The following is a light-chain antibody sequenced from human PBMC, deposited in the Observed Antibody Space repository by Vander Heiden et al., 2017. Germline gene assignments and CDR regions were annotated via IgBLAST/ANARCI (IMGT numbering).Light chain of an antibody. V-gene: IGKV1-39*01. CDR2: GAS. CDR3: QQTDSTPIT. J-gene: IGKJ2*01. CDR1: QSNRNY. Sequence: DIQLTQSPSSLSASLRDRVTINCRASQSNRNYLDWYQQKPGKAPKLLIYGASSWQSGVPARFSGSGSGTDFTLTISSLQPEDVATYYCQQTDSTPITFGQGTQLEIK.